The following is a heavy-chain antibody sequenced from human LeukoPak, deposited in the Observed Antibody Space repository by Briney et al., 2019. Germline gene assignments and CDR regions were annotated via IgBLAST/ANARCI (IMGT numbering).Heavy chain of an antibody. CDR3: ARAKIPYYYGMDV. CDR2: IWYDGSNK. V-gene: IGHV3-33*01. Sequence: GGSLRLSCAASGFTFSSYGMHWVRQAPGKGLEWVAVIWYDGSNKYYADSVKGRFTISRDNSKNTLYLQMNSLRAEDTAVYYCARAKIPYYYGMDVWGQGTTVTVSS. CDR1: GFTFSSYG. J-gene: IGHJ6*02.